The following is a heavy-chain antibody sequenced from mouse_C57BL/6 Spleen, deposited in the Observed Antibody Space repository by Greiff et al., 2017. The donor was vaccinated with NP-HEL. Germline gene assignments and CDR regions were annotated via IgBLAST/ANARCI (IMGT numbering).Heavy chain of an antibody. Sequence: EVQVVESGGGLVKPGGSLKLSCAASGFTFSSYAMSWVRQTPEKRLEWVATISDGGSYTYYPDNVKGRFTISRDNAKNNLYLQMSHLKSEDTAMYYCARDDGYYGDAMDYWGQGTSVTVSS. J-gene: IGHJ4*01. CDR1: GFTFSSYA. D-gene: IGHD2-3*01. CDR2: ISDGGSYT. V-gene: IGHV5-4*01. CDR3: ARDDGYYGDAMDY.